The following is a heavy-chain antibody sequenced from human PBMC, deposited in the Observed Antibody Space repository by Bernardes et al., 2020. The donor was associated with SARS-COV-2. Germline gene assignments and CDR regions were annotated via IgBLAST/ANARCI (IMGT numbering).Heavy chain of an antibody. CDR2: ISSNGDTT. Sequence: GGSLRLSCSASGFTFNNYAIHWVRQAPGKGLEYVSAISSNGDTTYYAESVKGRFTISRDNSKNMLYLQMSGLRAEDTAVYSCVKGLDSRGYYYFDYWGQGTLVTVSS. V-gene: IGHV3-64D*06. D-gene: IGHD3-22*01. J-gene: IGHJ4*02. CDR1: GFTFNNYA. CDR3: VKGLDSRGYYYFDY.